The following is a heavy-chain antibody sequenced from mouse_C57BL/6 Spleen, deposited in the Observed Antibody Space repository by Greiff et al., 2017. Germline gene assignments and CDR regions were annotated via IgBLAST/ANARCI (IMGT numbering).Heavy chain of an antibody. CDR1: GYAFSSSW. CDR2: IYPGDGDT. J-gene: IGHJ1*03. D-gene: IGHD1-1*01. Sequence: VQLQQSGPELVKPGASVKISCKASGYAFSSSWMNWVKQRPGKGLEWIGRIYPGDGDTNYNGKFKGKATLTADKSSSTAYMQLSSLTSEDSAVYFCARSRSHITTVVDWYFDVWGTGTTVTVSS. V-gene: IGHV1-82*01. CDR3: ARSRSHITTVVDWYFDV.